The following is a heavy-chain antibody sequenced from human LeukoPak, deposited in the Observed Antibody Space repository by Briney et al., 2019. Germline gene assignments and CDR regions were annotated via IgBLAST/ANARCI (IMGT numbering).Heavy chain of an antibody. Sequence: GGSLRLSCAASGFTFSSYEMNWVRQAPGKGLEWVSYISSSGSTIYYADSVKGRFTISRDNAKSSLYLQMNSLRAEDTAVYYCATLGDYYDSSGYSFDYWGQGTLVTVSS. D-gene: IGHD3-22*01. J-gene: IGHJ4*02. CDR1: GFTFSSYE. CDR2: ISSSGSTI. CDR3: ATLGDYYDSSGYSFDY. V-gene: IGHV3-48*03.